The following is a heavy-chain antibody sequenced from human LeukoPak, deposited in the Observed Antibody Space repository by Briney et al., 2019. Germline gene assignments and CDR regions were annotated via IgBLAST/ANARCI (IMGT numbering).Heavy chain of an antibody. CDR1: GFTFSSYG. CDR3: ARAYSSGWYYLDY. Sequence: GRSLRLSCAASGFTFSSYGLHWVRQAPGKGLEWVSYISSSSNTIYYADSVKGRFTISRDNAKNSLYLQMNSLRDEDTAVYYCARAYSSGWYYLDYWGQGTLVTVSS. CDR2: ISSSSNTI. V-gene: IGHV3-48*02. D-gene: IGHD6-19*01. J-gene: IGHJ4*02.